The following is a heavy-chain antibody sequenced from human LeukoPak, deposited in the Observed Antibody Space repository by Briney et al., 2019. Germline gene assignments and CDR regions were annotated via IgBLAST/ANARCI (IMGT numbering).Heavy chain of an antibody. CDR1: GYSFTTYW. V-gene: IGHV5-51*01. CDR3: ARRNTAMADSFDY. J-gene: IGHJ4*02. D-gene: IGHD5-18*01. Sequence: GESLKISCKGSGYSFTTYWIGWVRQMPGKGLEWIGIIYPGDSDTRYSPSFQGQVTISADKSISTAYLQWSSLKASDTAMYYCARRNTAMADSFDYWGQGTLVTVSS. CDR2: IYPGDSDT.